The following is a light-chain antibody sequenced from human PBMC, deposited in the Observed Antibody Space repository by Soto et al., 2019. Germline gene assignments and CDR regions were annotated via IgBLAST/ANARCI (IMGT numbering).Light chain of an antibody. V-gene: IGLV1-47*01. CDR1: SSNIGTNH. Sequence: QSVLTQPPSASGTPGQRVTMPCSGSSSNIGTNHVYWYKQLPGTAPKLLIQMNNQRPSGVPDRFSGSKSGTSASLAISGLRSEDEADYYCAAWDDRLRGVVFGGGTKLTVL. CDR2: MNN. J-gene: IGLJ2*01. CDR3: AAWDDRLRGVV.